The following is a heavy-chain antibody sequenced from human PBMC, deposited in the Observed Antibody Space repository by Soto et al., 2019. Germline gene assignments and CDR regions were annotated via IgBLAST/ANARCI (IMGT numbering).Heavy chain of an antibody. CDR1: GFTFSSYS. J-gene: IGHJ3*02. V-gene: IGHV3-48*01. CDR2: ISSSSSTI. Sequence: GGSLRLSCAASGFTFSSYSMNWVRQAPGKGLAWVSYISSSSSTIYYADSVKGRFTISRDNAKNSLYLQMNSLRAEDTAVYYCARELRYFDWLSQPDAFDIWGQGTMVTVSS. D-gene: IGHD3-9*01. CDR3: ARELRYFDWLSQPDAFDI.